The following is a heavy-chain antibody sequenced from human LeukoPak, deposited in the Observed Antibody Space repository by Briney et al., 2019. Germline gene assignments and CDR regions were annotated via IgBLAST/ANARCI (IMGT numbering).Heavy chain of an antibody. J-gene: IGHJ4*02. CDR3: TTDGSSGWYRMFDY. CDR2: IKSKTDGGTT. Sequence: GGSLRLSCAASGFTFSSYAMHWVRQAPGKGLEWVGRIKSKTDGGTTDYAAPVKGRFTISRDDSKNTLYLQMNSLKTEDTAVYYCTTDGSSGWYRMFDYWGQGTLVTVSS. V-gene: IGHV3-15*07. CDR1: GFTFSSYA. D-gene: IGHD6-19*01.